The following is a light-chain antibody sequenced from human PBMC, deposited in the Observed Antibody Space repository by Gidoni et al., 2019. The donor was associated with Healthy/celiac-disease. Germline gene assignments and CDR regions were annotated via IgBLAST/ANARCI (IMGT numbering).Light chain of an antibody. Sequence: VLTQYPVTLSLSPRQSATLSCRASQSISTSQLAWYQQTPGQAPRPLMYGASSRATGIPDRFSGSGSGTDCTLTISRLEPEYFEVYYCQHFGNFGGGTKVE. J-gene: IGKJ4*01. CDR3: QHFGN. CDR2: GAS. V-gene: IGKV3-20*01. CDR1: QSISTSQ.